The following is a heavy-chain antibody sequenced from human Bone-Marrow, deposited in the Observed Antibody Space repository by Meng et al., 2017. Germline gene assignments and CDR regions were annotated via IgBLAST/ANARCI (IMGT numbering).Heavy chain of an antibody. D-gene: IGHD3-10*01. Sequence: GGSLRLSCKGSGYSFTSYWIGWVRQMPGKGLEWMGMIHPRDSDTGYSPSFRGQVTISVDKSINTAYLQWRSLKASDTAMYYCAKYISGSYYWDAFGSWGQGTMVTVSS. CDR2: IHPRDSDT. CDR3: AKYISGSYYWDAFGS. J-gene: IGHJ3*02. CDR1: GYSFTSYW. V-gene: IGHV5-51*01.